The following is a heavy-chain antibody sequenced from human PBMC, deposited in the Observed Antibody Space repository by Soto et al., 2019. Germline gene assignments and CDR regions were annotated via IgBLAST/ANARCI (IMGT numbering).Heavy chain of an antibody. CDR3: AKALYYYDSSGYPDSYYFDY. D-gene: IGHD3-22*01. CDR2: ISYDGSNK. Sequence: GGSLRLSCAASGFTFSSYGMHWVRQAPGKGLEWVAVISYDGSNKYYADSVKGRFTISRDNSKNTLYLQMNSLRAEDTAVYYCAKALYYYDSSGYPDSYYFDYWGQGTLVTVSS. V-gene: IGHV3-30*18. CDR1: GFTFSSYG. J-gene: IGHJ4*02.